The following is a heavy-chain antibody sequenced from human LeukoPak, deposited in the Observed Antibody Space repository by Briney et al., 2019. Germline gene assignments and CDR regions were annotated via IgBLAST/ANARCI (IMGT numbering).Heavy chain of an antibody. D-gene: IGHD1-26*01. Sequence: PSETLSLTCAVYGESLSKYYWTWIRQSPGKGLEWIGEINHRGSANLNPSLKSRVTLSVDTSKHQFSLKLTSVTAADAAVYYCASSVGSTDYWGQGTLVTVSS. J-gene: IGHJ4*02. CDR3: ASSVGSTDY. CDR1: GESLSKYY. CDR2: INHRGSA. V-gene: IGHV4-34*01.